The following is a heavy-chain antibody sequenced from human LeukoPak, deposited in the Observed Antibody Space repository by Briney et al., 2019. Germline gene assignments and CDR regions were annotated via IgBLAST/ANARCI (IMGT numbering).Heavy chain of an antibody. J-gene: IGHJ4*02. D-gene: IGHD3-22*01. CDR1: GGSMTTYY. CDR2: IHDSGSS. CDR3: ARVASVAYYYDSSGYLDY. V-gene: IGHV4-59*01. Sequence: SETLSLTCTVSGGSMTTYYWSWIRQTPGKGPEWLAYIHDSGSSDYKPSLKSRVTISIDASRNQFSLRLTSVTTADTAVYYCARVASVAYYYDSSGYLDYWGQGTLVTVSS.